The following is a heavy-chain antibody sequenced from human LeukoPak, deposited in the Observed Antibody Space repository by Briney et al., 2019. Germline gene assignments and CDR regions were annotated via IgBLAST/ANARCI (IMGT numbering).Heavy chain of an antibody. CDR3: ARRVTMIVVVIWNWFDP. CDR2: INHSGST. CDR1: GGSFSGYY. J-gene: IGHJ5*02. D-gene: IGHD3-22*01. Sequence: SETLSLTCAVYGGSFSGYYWGWIRQPPGKGLEWIGEINHSGSTNYNPSLKSRVAISVDTSKNQFSLKLSSVTAADTAVYYCARRVTMIVVVIWNWFDPWGQGTLVTVSS. V-gene: IGHV4-34*01.